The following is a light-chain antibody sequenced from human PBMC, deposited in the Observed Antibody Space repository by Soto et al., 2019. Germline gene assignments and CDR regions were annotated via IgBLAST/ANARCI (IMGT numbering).Light chain of an antibody. V-gene: IGLV2-14*03. J-gene: IGLJ1*01. CDR2: DVS. Sequence: QSVLTEPASVSGSPGQSMTISCTGTSSDVGGYNYVFWYQQHPGKAPKLMIYDVSNRPSGVSNRFSGSKSGDTASLTISGLQAEDEADYYCTSYTTSNTYVFGNGTKVTVL. CDR3: TSYTTSNTYV. CDR1: SSDVGGYNY.